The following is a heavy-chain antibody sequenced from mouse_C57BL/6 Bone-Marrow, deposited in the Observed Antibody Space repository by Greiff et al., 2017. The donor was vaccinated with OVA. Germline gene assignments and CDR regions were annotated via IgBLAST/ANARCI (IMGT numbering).Heavy chain of an antibody. J-gene: IGHJ3*01. Sequence: EVQLQQSGTVLARPGASVKMSCKTSGYTFTSYWMHWVKQRPGQGLEWIGAIYPGNSDTSYNQKFKGKAKLTAVTSASTAYMELSSLTNEDSAVYYCTGGTAQATAWFAYWGQGTLVTVSA. CDR2: IYPGNSDT. V-gene: IGHV1-5*01. D-gene: IGHD3-2*02. CDR1: GYTFTSYW. CDR3: TGGTAQATAWFAY.